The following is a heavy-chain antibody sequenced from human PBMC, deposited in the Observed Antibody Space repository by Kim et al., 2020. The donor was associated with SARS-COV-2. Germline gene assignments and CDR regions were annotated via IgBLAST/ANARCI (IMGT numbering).Heavy chain of an antibody. Sequence: ADSVKGRFTIARDNAKNSLYLQMNSLRAEDTAVYYCARVSVVVEPLFDYWGQGTLVTVSS. V-gene: IGHV3-48*03. D-gene: IGHD2-15*01. J-gene: IGHJ4*02. CDR3: ARVSVVVEPLFDY.